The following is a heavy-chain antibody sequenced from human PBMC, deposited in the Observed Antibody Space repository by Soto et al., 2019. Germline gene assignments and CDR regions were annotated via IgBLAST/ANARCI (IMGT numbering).Heavy chain of an antibody. CDR1: GFTFSSYS. CDR3: ASFGGYCSSTSCRDY. CDR2: ISSSSSYI. Sequence: GGSLRLSCAASGFTFSSYSMNWVRQAPGKGLEWVSSISSSSSYIYYADSVKGRFTISRDNAKNSLYLQMNSLRAEDTAVYYCASFGGYCSSTSCRDYWGQGTLVTVSS. V-gene: IGHV3-21*01. D-gene: IGHD2-2*01. J-gene: IGHJ4*02.